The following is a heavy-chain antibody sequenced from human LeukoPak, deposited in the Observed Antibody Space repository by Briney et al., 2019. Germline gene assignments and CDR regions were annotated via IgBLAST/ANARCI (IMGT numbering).Heavy chain of an antibody. V-gene: IGHV3-48*02. Sequence: GGSLRLSCAASGFTFSSYSMNWVRQAPGKGLEWVSYISRSSSTIYYADSVKGRFIISRDNAKNSLYLQMNSLRDEDTAVYYCARVRHYDILPRPDAFDIWGQGTMVIVSS. CDR1: GFTFSSYS. D-gene: IGHD3-9*01. CDR3: ARVRHYDILPRPDAFDI. J-gene: IGHJ3*02. CDR2: ISRSSSTI.